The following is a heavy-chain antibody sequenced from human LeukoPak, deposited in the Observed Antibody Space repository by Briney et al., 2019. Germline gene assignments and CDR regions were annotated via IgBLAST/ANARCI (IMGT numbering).Heavy chain of an antibody. CDR1: GGTFSSYA. J-gene: IGHJ6*02. CDR2: IIPSIGRA. CDR3: ARGSGTIFGVVTKQYGMDV. Sequence: SVKGSCKASGGTFSSYAISWGRRAPGRGREGRGGIIPSIGRANYAQEFQGRLTITADESTSTAYMELNSLRSEDTPVHYCARGSGTIFGVVTKQYGMDVWGQGTTVTVSS. D-gene: IGHD3-3*01. V-gene: IGHV1-69*01.